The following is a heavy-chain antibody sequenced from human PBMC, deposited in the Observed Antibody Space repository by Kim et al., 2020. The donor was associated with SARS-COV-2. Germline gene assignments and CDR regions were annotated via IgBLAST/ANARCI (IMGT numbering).Heavy chain of an antibody. V-gene: IGHV3-48*04. D-gene: IGHD3-10*01. CDR2: INGDGRAK. Sequence: GGSLRLSCAASGFTFSNYGMTWVRQAPGKGLEWVSYINGDGRAKYYAASVKGRSTISRDNAKNSLYLQMSNMRAEDTAAYYCADERRSGIHACGWG. CDR1: GFTFSNYG. J-gene: IGHJ6*03. CDR3: ADERRSGIHACG.